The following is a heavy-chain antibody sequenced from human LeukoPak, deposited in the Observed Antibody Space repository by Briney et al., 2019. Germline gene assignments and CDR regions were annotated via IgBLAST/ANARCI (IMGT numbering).Heavy chain of an antibody. Sequence: GGSLRLSCTVSGFTVSSNSMSWVRQAPGKGLEWVSFIYSDNTHYSDSVKGRFTISRDNSKNTLYLQMNSLRAEDTAVYYCAREGRGVSYYMDVWGKGTTVTVSS. J-gene: IGHJ6*03. D-gene: IGHD6-19*01. V-gene: IGHV3-53*01. CDR1: GFTVSSNS. CDR3: AREGRGVSYYMDV. CDR2: IYSDNT.